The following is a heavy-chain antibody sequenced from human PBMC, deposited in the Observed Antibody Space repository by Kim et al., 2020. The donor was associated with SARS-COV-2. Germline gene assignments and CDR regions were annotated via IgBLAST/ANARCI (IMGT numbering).Heavy chain of an antibody. CDR2: IYSGGST. CDR3: ARNYRRYSFDC. Sequence: GGSLRLSCAASGFTVSSNYMSWVRQSPGKGLEWVSLIYSGGSTYFADSVKGRFTISRDNSKNTLYLQMNSLRAEDTAVYYCARNYRRYSFDCWGQGTLVTVSS. V-gene: IGHV3-53*01. D-gene: IGHD1-7*01. J-gene: IGHJ4*02. CDR1: GFTVSSNY.